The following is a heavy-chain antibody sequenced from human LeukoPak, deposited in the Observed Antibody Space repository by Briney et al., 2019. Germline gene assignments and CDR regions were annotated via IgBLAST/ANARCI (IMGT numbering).Heavy chain of an antibody. V-gene: IGHV4-59*10. Sequence: SETLSLTCAVYGGSFSGYYWSWIRQPAGKGLEWIGRIYTSGSTNYNPSLKSRVTMSVDTSKNQFSLKLSSVTAADTAVYYCASLGATGWFDPWGQGTLVTVSS. CDR3: ASLGATGWFDP. J-gene: IGHJ5*02. D-gene: IGHD1-26*01. CDR2: IYTSGST. CDR1: GGSFSGYY.